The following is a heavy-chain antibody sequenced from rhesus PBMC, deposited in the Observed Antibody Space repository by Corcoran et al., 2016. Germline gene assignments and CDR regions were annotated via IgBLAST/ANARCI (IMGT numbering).Heavy chain of an antibody. CDR3: ARGGYEYSNYVNY. V-gene: IGHV3-72*01. CDR2: IGPGGDK. D-gene: IGHD4-23*01. Sequence: EVQLVESGGGLVQPGGSLRLSCAASGFTFSSYAMQWVHQAPGKGLEWVSAIGPGGDKYYADAVKCRFTISRDNAKNSLYLQMNSLRAEDTAVYYCARGGYEYSNYVNYWGQGVLVTVSS. CDR1: GFTFSSYA. J-gene: IGHJ4*01.